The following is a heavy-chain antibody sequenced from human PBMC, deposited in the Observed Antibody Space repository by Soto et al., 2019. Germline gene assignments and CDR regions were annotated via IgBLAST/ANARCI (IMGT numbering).Heavy chain of an antibody. CDR2: INPNSGGT. CDR3: ARAHTAMSNHAFDI. V-gene: IGHV1-2*04. D-gene: IGHD5-18*01. CDR1: GYTFTRYY. Sequence: ASVKVSCQASGYTFTRYYIHWVGQAPGQGLEWMGWINPNSGGTNYAQKFQGWVTMTRDTSISTAYMELSRLRSDDTAVYYCARAHTAMSNHAFDIWGQGTMVTGSS. J-gene: IGHJ3*02.